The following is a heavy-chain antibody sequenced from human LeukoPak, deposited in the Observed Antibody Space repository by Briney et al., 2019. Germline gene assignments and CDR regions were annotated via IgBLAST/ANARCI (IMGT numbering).Heavy chain of an antibody. J-gene: IGHJ5*02. CDR2: ISSSSSYI. Sequence: GGSLRLSCAASGFTFSSYSMNWVRQAPGKGLEWVSSISSSSSYIYYADSVKGRFTISRDNAKNSLYLQMNSLRAEDMALYYCAKGDYYDSSGPFDPWGQGTLVTVSS. CDR1: GFTFSSYS. D-gene: IGHD3-22*01. V-gene: IGHV3-21*04. CDR3: AKGDYYDSSGPFDP.